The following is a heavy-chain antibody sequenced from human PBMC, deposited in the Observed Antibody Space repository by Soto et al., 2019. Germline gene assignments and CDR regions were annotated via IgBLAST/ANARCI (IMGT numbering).Heavy chain of an antibody. CDR3: ARDRGVYAPFDS. V-gene: IGHV1-18*01. Sequence: QVQLVQSGAEVKKPGSSVKVSCKASGYTFTSYGISWVRQAPGQGLEWMGWISAYNGNTNYAQKLQGRVTMTTATSTSAGYMELRSLRSDDTAVYDCARDRGVYAPFDSWGQGTLVTFSS. CDR1: GYTFTSYG. CDR2: ISAYNGNT. D-gene: IGHD2-8*01. J-gene: IGHJ4*02.